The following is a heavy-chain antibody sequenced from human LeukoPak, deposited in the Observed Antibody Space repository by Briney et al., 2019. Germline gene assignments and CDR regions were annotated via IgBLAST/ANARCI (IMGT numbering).Heavy chain of an antibody. J-gene: IGHJ4*02. Sequence: GGSLRLSCAASGFTLSNAWMNWVRQALGKGLEWVSGIRADAVTTYYADSVKGRFIISRDNSKNTVYLQMNSLSAEDAAVYYCVKDDRWVQYANWGQGTLVTVSS. D-gene: IGHD5-24*01. V-gene: IGHV3-23*01. CDR3: VKDDRWVQYAN. CDR2: IRADAVTT. CDR1: GFTLSNAW.